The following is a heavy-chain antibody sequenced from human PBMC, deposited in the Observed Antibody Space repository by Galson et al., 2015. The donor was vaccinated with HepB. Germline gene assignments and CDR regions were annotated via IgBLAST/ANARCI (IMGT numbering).Heavy chain of an antibody. CDR1: GGTFNTYA. D-gene: IGHD5-24*01. J-gene: IGHJ3*02. Sequence: SVKVSCKASGGTFNTYAVIWVRQAPGQGLEWMGGIIPIFGSPIYAQKFKGRVTITADESTTTAYMELSRLRSEDTAVYYCASGSKMATIVAHAFDTWGQGTMVTVSS. CDR3: ASGSKMATIVAHAFDT. CDR2: IIPIFGSP. V-gene: IGHV1-69*13.